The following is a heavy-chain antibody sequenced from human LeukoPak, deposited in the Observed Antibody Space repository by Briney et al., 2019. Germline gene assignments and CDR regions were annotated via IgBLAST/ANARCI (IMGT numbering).Heavy chain of an antibody. Sequence: GPSVKVSCKASGGTFSSYAISWVRQAPGQGLEWLGRIIPIFGIANYAQKFQGRVTITADKSTSTAYMELSSLRSEDTAVYYCAGAGYCSGGSCFALDYWGQGTLVTVSS. CDR3: AGAGYCSGGSCFALDY. D-gene: IGHD2-15*01. V-gene: IGHV1-69*04. CDR1: GGTFSSYA. J-gene: IGHJ4*02. CDR2: IIPIFGIA.